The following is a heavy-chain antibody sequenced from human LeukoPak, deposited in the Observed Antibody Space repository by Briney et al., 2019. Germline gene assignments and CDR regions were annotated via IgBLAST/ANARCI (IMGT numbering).Heavy chain of an antibody. CDR2: ISSSSSYI. Sequence: GGSLRLSCAASGFTFSSYSMNWVRQAPGKGLEWVSYISSSSSYIYYADSVKGRFTISRDNAKNSLYLQMNSLRAEDTAVYYCAKFRYYYDSSGSGIDYWGQGTLVTVSS. V-gene: IGHV3-21*01. J-gene: IGHJ4*02. D-gene: IGHD3-22*01. CDR1: GFTFSSYS. CDR3: AKFRYYYDSSGSGIDY.